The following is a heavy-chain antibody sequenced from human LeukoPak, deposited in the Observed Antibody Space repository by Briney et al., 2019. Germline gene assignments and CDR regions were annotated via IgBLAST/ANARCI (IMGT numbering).Heavy chain of an antibody. CDR1: GGTFSSYA. V-gene: IGHV1-69*05. CDR3: ARGAAYDFWSGYIGNWFDP. D-gene: IGHD3-3*01. J-gene: IGHJ5*02. CDR2: IIPIFGTA. Sequence: SVKVSCEASGGTFSSYAISWVRQAPGQGLEWMGRIIPIFGTANYAQKFQGRVTITTDESTSTAYMELSSLRSEDTAVYYCARGAAYDFWSGYIGNWFDPWGQGTLVTVSS.